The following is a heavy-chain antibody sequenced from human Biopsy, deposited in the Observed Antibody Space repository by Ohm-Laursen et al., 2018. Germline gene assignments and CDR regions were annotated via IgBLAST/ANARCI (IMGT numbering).Heavy chain of an antibody. CDR2: IDWDDAK. CDR3: ARIPILVVPAAIVYRHRRHLQGLDV. V-gene: IGHV2-70*16. J-gene: IGHJ6*02. D-gene: IGHD2-2*02. CDR1: GFSLNTRGMS. Sequence: TQTLTLTCTLSGFSLNTRGMSVTWIRQPPGKALEWLARIDWDDAKVYRESLKTRLTISKGTSENHVVLTLSDVAPVDTATYYCARIPILVVPAAIVYRHRRHLQGLDVWGQGTTVIVSS.